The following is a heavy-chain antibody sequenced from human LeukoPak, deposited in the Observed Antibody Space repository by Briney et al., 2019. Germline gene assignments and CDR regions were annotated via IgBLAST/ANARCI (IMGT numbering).Heavy chain of an antibody. CDR3: AKVALVVPAAMGVSDAFDI. CDR1: GFTFSSYW. Sequence: PGGSLRLSCAASGFTFSSYWMSWVRQAPGKGPEWVANIKQDGSEKYYVDSVKGRFTISRDNAKNSLYLQMNSLRAEDTAVYYCAKVALVVPAAMGVSDAFDIWGQGTMVTVSS. CDR2: IKQDGSEK. D-gene: IGHD2-2*01. J-gene: IGHJ3*02. V-gene: IGHV3-7*03.